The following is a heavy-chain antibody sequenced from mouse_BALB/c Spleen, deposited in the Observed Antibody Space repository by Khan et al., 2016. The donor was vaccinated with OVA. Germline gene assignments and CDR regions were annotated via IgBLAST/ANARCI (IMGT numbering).Heavy chain of an antibody. CDR1: GFTFSNHA. CDR3: ARDYWFAY. V-gene: IGHV5-6-5*01. Sequence: EVELVESGGGLVKPGGSLKLSCEASGFTFSNHAMSWVRQSPEKRLEWVASIGSGESTYYLDSVKGRFTISRDNARNILYLQMSSLRSEDTAMYYCARDYWFAYWGQGTLVTVSA. J-gene: IGHJ3*01. CDR2: IGSGEST.